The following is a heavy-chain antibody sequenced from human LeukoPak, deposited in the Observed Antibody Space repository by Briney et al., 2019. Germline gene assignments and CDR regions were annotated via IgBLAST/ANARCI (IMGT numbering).Heavy chain of an antibody. J-gene: IGHJ5*02. Sequence: PSETLSLTCAVYGDSISSGAYSWSWIRQPPGKGLEWIGYIFHTGSTFYNPSIKGRGTISVDNSKNQFSLRLNSVTAADTAVYYCARELWFANAPGSWLDPWGQGTLVTVSS. D-gene: IGHD3-10*01. CDR3: ARELWFANAPGSWLDP. CDR2: IFHTGST. CDR1: GDSISSGAYS. V-gene: IGHV4-30-2*01.